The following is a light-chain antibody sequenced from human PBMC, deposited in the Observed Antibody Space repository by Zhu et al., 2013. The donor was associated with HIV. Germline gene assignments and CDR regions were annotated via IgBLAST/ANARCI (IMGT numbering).Light chain of an antibody. CDR3: QQYYSNPPT. Sequence: EIVLTQSPVTLSVSPGERAILSCRASQSVASNLAWYQRRPGQAPRLLIYGASTRAPGIPVRFSGSGSGTDFSLTINGLQSEDVAVYYCQQYYSNPPTFGPGTKVDIE. CDR1: QSVASN. V-gene: IGKV3-15*01. J-gene: IGKJ3*01. CDR2: GAS.